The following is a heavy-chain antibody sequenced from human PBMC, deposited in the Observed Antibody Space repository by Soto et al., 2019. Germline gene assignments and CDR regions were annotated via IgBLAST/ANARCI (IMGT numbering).Heavy chain of an antibody. J-gene: IGHJ4*02. D-gene: IGHD1-26*01. V-gene: IGHV4-39*07. Sequence: PSETLSLTCTVSGGSISSSSYYWCWILQPPGKGLEWIGSIYYSGSTYYNLSLKSRVTISTMSNNKFSLELSSVTAADTAVYYCTRGLFSGSYYSGGWYYFDSWGQGTMVTVSS. CDR2: IYYSGST. CDR1: GGSISSSSYY. CDR3: TRGLFSGSYYSGGWYYFDS.